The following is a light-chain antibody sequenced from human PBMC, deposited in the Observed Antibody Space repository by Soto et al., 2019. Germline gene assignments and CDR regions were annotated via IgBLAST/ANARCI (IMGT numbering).Light chain of an antibody. V-gene: IGKV3-20*01. CDR1: QSVSSY. J-gene: IGKJ1*01. CDR3: QQYGSSPRT. CDR2: GAS. Sequence: EIVSTQSPPTLSFSLGETATPACRASQSVSSYLAWYQQRPGQAPRILIYGASRRATGIPDRFSGSGSGTDFTLNISRLEPEDFAVYYCQQYGSSPRTVGTGTKGDIK.